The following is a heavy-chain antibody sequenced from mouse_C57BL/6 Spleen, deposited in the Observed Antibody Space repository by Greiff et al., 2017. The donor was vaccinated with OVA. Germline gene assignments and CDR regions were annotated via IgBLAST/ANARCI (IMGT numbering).Heavy chain of an antibody. CDR1: GYAFSSYW. D-gene: IGHD2-4*01. V-gene: IGHV1-80*01. CDR3: ARGDDYDGWFAY. Sequence: QVQLKESGAELVKPGASVKISCKASGYAFSSYWMNWVKQRPGKGLEWIGQIYPGDGYTNYNGKFKGKATLTADKSSSTAYMQLSSLTSEDSAVDFCARGDDYDGWFAYWGQGTLVTVSA. CDR2: IYPGDGYT. J-gene: IGHJ3*01.